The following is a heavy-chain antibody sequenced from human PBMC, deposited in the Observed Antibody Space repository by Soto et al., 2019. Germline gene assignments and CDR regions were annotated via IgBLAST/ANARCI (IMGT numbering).Heavy chain of an antibody. CDR3: ARASPVVTDV. J-gene: IGHJ6*02. CDR1: GGSISSGDYY. D-gene: IGHD5-18*01. Sequence: QVQLQESGPGLVKPSRTLSLTCTVSGGSISSGDYYWSWIRQPPGKGLEWIGYIYYSGSTYYNPSHQSRVTISVDTSQTQFALKLSSVTAADTAVYYCARASPVVTDVWGQGTTVTVSS. V-gene: IGHV4-30-4*01. CDR2: IYYSGST.